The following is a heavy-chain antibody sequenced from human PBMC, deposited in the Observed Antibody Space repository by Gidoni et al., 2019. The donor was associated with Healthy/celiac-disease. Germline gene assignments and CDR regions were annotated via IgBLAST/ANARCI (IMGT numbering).Heavy chain of an antibody. CDR2: IIPIFGTA. CDR1: GGTFSSYA. D-gene: IGHD6-13*01. CDR3: ARDRYSSSVFSYYYYMDV. V-gene: IGHV1-69*01. Sequence: QVQLVQSGAEVKKPASSVKVSCKASGGTFSSYASSWVRQAPGQGLEWMGGIIPIFGTANYAQKFQGRVTITADESTSTAYMELSSLRSEDTAVYYCARDRYSSSVFSYYYYMDVWGKGTTVTVSS. J-gene: IGHJ6*03.